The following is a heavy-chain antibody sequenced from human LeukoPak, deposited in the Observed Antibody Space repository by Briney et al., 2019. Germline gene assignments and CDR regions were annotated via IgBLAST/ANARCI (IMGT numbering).Heavy chain of an antibody. CDR2: ISGSGGST. Sequence: GGSLRLSCVGSELTFSTYPMSWVRQAPGKGLEWVSAISGSGGSTSYADSVKGRFTISRDNSKNTLFLQMNSLGAEDTAIYYCATRGKDGYNANYYGMDVWGQGTTVTVSS. J-gene: IGHJ6*02. V-gene: IGHV3-23*01. CDR3: ATRGKDGYNANYYGMDV. D-gene: IGHD5-24*01. CDR1: ELTFSTYP.